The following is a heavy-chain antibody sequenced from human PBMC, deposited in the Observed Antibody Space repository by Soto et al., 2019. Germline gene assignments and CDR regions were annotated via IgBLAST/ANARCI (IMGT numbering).Heavy chain of an antibody. J-gene: IGHJ4*02. D-gene: IGHD6-6*01. CDR1: GDSVSSISAA. V-gene: IGHV6-1*01. CDR3: ARDSLTYSSSLDY. Sequence: SQTLSLTCAISGDSVSSISAAWNWIRQSPSRGLEWLGRTYYRSRWYNDYAVSVKSRITVNPDTSKNQFSLQLNSVTPEDTAVYYCARDSLTYSSSLDYWGQGTLVTVSS. CDR2: TYYRSRWYN.